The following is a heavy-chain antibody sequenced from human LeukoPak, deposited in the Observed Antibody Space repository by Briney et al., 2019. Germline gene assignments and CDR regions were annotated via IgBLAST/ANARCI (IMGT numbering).Heavy chain of an antibody. Sequence: WASVKVSCKASGGTFSSYAISWVRQAPGQGLEWMGRIIPILGIANYAQKFQGRVTITADKSTSTAYMELSSLRSEDTAVYYCARENTYYYDSSGYYGPDYWGQGTLVTVSS. V-gene: IGHV1-69*04. CDR2: IIPILGIA. CDR1: GGTFSSYA. D-gene: IGHD3-22*01. CDR3: ARENTYYYDSSGYYGPDY. J-gene: IGHJ4*02.